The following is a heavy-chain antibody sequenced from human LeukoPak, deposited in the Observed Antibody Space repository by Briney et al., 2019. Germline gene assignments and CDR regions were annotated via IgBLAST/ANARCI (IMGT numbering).Heavy chain of an antibody. CDR1: GGSFSGYY. Sequence: SETLSLTCAVYGGSFSGYYWIWIRQPPGKGLEWIGEINHSGSTNYNPSLKSRVTISVDTSTKQFSPKLSSVTAADTGIYYCARGVRIAVAHPHLGYWGQGSLVTVSS. CDR3: ARGVRIAVAHPHLGY. D-gene: IGHD6-19*01. V-gene: IGHV4-34*01. J-gene: IGHJ4*02. CDR2: INHSGST.